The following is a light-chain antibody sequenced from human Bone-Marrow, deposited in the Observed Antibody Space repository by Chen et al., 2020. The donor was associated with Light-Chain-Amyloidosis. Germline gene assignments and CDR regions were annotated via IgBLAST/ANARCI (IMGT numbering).Light chain of an antibody. CDR1: QTISTH. V-gene: IGKV3-11*01. J-gene: IGKJ4*01. Sequence: EVVLTQSPATLSLSPGERATLSCRASQTISTHLVWYQQKPGQVPSLLIYDASTRATGIPARFSGSGSGTDFTLSISSLEAEDFAVYYCHHRGGCPPLSFGGGTKIEIK. CDR3: HHRGGCPPLS. CDR2: DAS.